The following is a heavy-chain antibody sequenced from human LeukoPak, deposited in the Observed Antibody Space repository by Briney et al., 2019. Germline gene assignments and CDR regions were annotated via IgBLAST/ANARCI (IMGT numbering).Heavy chain of an antibody. CDR3: ARVGPPRTYYYDSSGYSQVGY. D-gene: IGHD3-22*01. CDR2: INPNSGGT. Sequence: ASVKVSCKASGYTFTGYYMHWVRQAPGQGLEWMGRINPNSGGTNYAQKFQGRVTMTRDTSISTAYMELSRLRSDDTAVYYRARVGPPRTYYYDSSGYSQVGYWGQGTLVTVSS. V-gene: IGHV1-2*06. J-gene: IGHJ4*02. CDR1: GYTFTGYY.